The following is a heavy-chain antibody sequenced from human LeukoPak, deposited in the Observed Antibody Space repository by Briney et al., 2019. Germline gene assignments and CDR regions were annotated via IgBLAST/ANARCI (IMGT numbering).Heavy chain of an antibody. J-gene: IGHJ4*02. CDR1: GYTFTSYG. CDR2: ISAYNGNT. D-gene: IGHD3-22*01. Sequence: ASVKVSCKASGYTFTSYGISWVRRAPGQGLEWMGWISAYNGNTNYAQKLQGRVTMTTDTSTSTAYMELRSLRSDDTAVYYCARDLIPYYYDSSGYYFDYWGQGTLVTVSS. CDR3: ARDLIPYYYDSSGYYFDY. V-gene: IGHV1-18*01.